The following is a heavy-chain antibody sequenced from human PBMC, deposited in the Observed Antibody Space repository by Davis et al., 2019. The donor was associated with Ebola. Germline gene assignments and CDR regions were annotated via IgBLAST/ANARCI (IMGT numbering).Heavy chain of an antibody. J-gene: IGHJ5*02. Sequence: GGSLRLSCAASGFTFSSYGMHWVRQAPGKGLEWVAVIWYDGSNKYYADSVKGRFTISRDNSKNTLSLHMNSVRGEDSAVYYCAKDKGFWVPPDWFGPWGQGVQVTVSS. CDR2: IWYDGSNK. V-gene: IGHV3-33*06. D-gene: IGHD3-16*01. CDR1: GFTFSSYG. CDR3: AKDKGFWVPPDWFGP.